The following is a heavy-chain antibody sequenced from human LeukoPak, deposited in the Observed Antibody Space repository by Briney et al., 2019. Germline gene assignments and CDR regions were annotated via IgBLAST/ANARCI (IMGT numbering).Heavy chain of an antibody. D-gene: IGHD6-19*01. Sequence: PGGSLRLSCVSSGFTFSNYWMHWVRQAPGQGLVWVSRINKGGSGTGYADSVKGRFTISRDNAKNTLYLQMNSLRAEDTALYYCAREAVAGGLDYWGQGTLVTVSS. V-gene: IGHV3-74*01. CDR1: GFTFSNYW. CDR3: AREAVAGGLDY. J-gene: IGHJ4*02. CDR2: INKGGSGT.